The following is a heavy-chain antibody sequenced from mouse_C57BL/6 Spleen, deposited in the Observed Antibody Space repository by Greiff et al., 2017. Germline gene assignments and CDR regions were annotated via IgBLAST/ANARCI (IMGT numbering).Heavy chain of an antibody. CDR3: ARDRGNYGGFAY. Sequence: EVKLQESGPGLVKPSQSLSLTCSVTGYSITSGYYWNWIRQFPGNKLEWMGYISYDGSNNYNPSLKNRISITRATSKNQLFLKLNSVTTEDTATYYCARDRGNYGGFAYWGQGTLVTVSA. V-gene: IGHV3-6*01. D-gene: IGHD2-1*01. J-gene: IGHJ3*01. CDR2: ISYDGSN. CDR1: GYSITSGYY.